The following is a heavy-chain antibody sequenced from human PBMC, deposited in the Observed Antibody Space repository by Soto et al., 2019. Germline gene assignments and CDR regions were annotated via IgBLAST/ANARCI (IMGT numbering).Heavy chain of an antibody. D-gene: IGHD3-10*01. CDR2: ISAYNGNT. Sequence: QVQLVQSGAEVKKPGASVKVSCKPSGYTFTSYGITWVRQAPGQGLEWMGWISAYNGNTNYAQKFQGRVTMTTDTPTSKSYMEVRSLESEDTACYYGASWWCGEFVYQFDYWGQGTLVTVCS. V-gene: IGHV1-18*01. CDR3: ASWWCGEFVYQFDY. J-gene: IGHJ4*02. CDR1: GYTFTSYG.